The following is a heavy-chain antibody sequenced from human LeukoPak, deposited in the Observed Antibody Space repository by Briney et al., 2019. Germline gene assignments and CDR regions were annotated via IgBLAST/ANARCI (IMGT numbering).Heavy chain of an antibody. CDR3: ARVYYDILTGYFYAADYYYMDV. J-gene: IGHJ6*03. CDR2: IYSGDTT. CDR1: GFTVSGNY. Sequence: GGSLRLSCAVSGFTVSGNYTSWVRQAPGKGLEWVSLIYSGDTTLYADSVKGRFTISRDISKNTVYLQMNSLRAEDTAVYYCARVYYDILTGYFYAADYYYMDVWGKGTTVTVSS. D-gene: IGHD3-9*01. V-gene: IGHV3-53*01.